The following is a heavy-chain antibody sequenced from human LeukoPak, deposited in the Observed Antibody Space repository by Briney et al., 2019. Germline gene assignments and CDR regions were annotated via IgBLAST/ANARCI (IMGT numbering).Heavy chain of an antibody. CDR3: ARGGGLWFGDYYYMDV. D-gene: IGHD3-10*01. CDR1: GDSVSSNSAA. J-gene: IGHJ6*03. Sequence: SQALSLTCAISGDSVSSNSAAWNWIRQSPSRGLEWLGRTYYRSKWYNDYAVSVKSRITINPDTSKNQFSLQLNSVTPEDTAVYYCARGGGLWFGDYYYMDVWGKGTTVTISS. V-gene: IGHV6-1*01. CDR2: TYYRSKWYN.